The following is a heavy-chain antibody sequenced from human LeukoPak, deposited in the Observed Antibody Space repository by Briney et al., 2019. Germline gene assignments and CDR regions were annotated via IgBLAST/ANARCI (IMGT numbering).Heavy chain of an antibody. V-gene: IGHV3-30-3*01. J-gene: IGHJ4*02. CDR2: ISYDGSNK. D-gene: IGHD1-26*01. Sequence: PGGSLRLSCAASGFTFSSYAMHWVRQAPGKGLEWVAVISYDGSNKYYADSVKGRFTISRDNAKNSLYLQMNSLRAEDTAVYYCARDDLSVAGSYTFDYWGQGTLVTVSS. CDR3: ARDDLSVAGSYTFDY. CDR1: GFTFSSYA.